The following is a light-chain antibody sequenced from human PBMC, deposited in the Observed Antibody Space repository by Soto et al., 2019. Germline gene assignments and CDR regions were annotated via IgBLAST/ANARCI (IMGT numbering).Light chain of an antibody. CDR1: SSNIGAGYD. Sequence: QSVLTQPPSVSGAPGQRVTISCTGSSSNIGAGYDVHWYQQLPGTAPKLLIYGNSNRPSGVPDRFSGSKSGTSASLAITGLQAEDEADYYCPSYDSSLSGLVSGGGTKVTVL. V-gene: IGLV1-40*01. J-gene: IGLJ2*01. CDR3: PSYDSSLSGLV. CDR2: GNS.